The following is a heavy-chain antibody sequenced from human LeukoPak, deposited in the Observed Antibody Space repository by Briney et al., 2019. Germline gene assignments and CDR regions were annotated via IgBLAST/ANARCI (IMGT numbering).Heavy chain of an antibody. D-gene: IGHD5-18*01. CDR3: ARGRIQLWLPRFDY. CDR1: GFTVSSNY. CDR2: IYSGGST. J-gene: IGHJ4*02. Sequence: GGSLRLSCAASGFTVSSNYMSWVRQAPGKGLEWVSAIYSGGSTYYADSVKGRFTISRDNSKNTLYLQMNSLRAEDTAVYYCARGRIQLWLPRFDYWGQGTLVTVSS. V-gene: IGHV3-66*01.